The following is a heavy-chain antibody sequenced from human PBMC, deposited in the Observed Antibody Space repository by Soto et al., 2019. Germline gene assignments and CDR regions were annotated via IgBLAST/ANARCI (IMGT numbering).Heavy chain of an antibody. Sequence: SETLSLTCTVSGSSISSSSYYWGWIRQPPGKGLEWIGSIYYSGSTYYNPSLKSRVTISVDTSKNQFSLKLSSVTAADTAVYYCARRYSGSYWSSRRWGYWGQGTLVTVSS. J-gene: IGHJ4*02. CDR1: GSSISSSSYY. D-gene: IGHD1-26*01. CDR3: ARRYSGSYWSSRRWGY. CDR2: IYYSGST. V-gene: IGHV4-39*01.